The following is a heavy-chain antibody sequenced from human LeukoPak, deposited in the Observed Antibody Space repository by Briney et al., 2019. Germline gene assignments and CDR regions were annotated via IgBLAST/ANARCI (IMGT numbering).Heavy chain of an antibody. CDR1: GFTFSSYG. D-gene: IGHD4-17*01. V-gene: IGHV3-30*18. CDR3: ANDYGDAPHDY. Sequence: GGSLRLSCAASGFTFSSYGMHWVRQAPGKGLEWVAVISYDGSNKYYADSVKGRFTISRDNSKNTLCLQMNSLRAEDTAVYYCANDYGDAPHDYWGQGTLVTVSS. J-gene: IGHJ4*02. CDR2: ISYDGSNK.